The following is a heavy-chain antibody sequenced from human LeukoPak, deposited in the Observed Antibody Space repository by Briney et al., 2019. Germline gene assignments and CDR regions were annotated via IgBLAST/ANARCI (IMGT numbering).Heavy chain of an antibody. D-gene: IGHD1-7*01. CDR3: ARGRGVTGTTD. J-gene: IGHJ4*02. CDR1: GFTFSSYS. V-gene: IGHV3-21*01. CDR2: ISSSSSYI. Sequence: GGSLRLSCAASGFTFSSYSMNWVRQAPGKGLEWVSSISSSSSYIYYADSVKGRFTISRDNAKNSLYLQMNSLGAEDTAVYYCARGRGVTGTTDWGQGTLVTVSS.